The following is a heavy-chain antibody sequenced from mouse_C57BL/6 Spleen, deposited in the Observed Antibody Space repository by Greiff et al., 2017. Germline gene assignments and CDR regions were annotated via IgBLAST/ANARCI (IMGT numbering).Heavy chain of an antibody. CDR2: IWSDGST. CDR1: GFSLTSYG. CDR3: ARLYSNYEDYYAMDY. D-gene: IGHD2-5*01. V-gene: IGHV2-6*03. Sequence: VKLMESGPGLVAPSQSLSITCTVSGFSLTSYGVHWVRQPPGKGLEWLVVIWSDGSTTYNSALKSRLSISKDNSKSQVFLKMNSLQTDDTAMYYCARLYSNYEDYYAMDYWGQGTSVTVSS. J-gene: IGHJ4*01.